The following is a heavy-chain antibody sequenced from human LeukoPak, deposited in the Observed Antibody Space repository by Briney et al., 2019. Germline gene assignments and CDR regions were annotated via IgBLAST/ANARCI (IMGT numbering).Heavy chain of an antibody. V-gene: IGHV3-7*01. CDR1: GFTFSAYW. CDR2: IKEDGTEK. J-gene: IGHJ4*02. D-gene: IGHD5-24*01. CDR3: ARGRWSDY. Sequence: GGPLRPSCAASGFTFSAYWMTWVRQAPGKGLEWVANIKEDGTEKNYVDSVKGRFTISRDNVKKSLYLEMNSLRVEDTAVYYCARGRWSDYWGQGTQVTVSS.